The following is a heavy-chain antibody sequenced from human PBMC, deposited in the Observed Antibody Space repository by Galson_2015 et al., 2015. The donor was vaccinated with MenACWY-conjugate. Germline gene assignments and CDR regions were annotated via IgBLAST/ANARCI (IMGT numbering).Heavy chain of an antibody. J-gene: IGHJ3*01. D-gene: IGHD2-21*01. CDR2: TYYRSKWYN. CDR3: ARWGPSHTAYRPSTDQINDAFDV. CDR1: GDSVSSNNAA. V-gene: IGHV6-1*01. Sequence: CAISGDSVSSNNAAWIWIRQSPSRGLEWLGRTYYRSKWYNDYAFSLKSRITVNPDTSKNQFSLQLNSVTPEDTAVYYCARWGPSHTAYRPSTDQINDAFDVWGQGTMVTVSS.